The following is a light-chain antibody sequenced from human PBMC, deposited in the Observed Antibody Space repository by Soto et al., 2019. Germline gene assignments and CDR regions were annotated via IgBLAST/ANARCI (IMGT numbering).Light chain of an antibody. Sequence: QSALTQPASVSGSPGQSITISCTGTSSDVGGYNYVSWYQQHPGKAPKHMIYEVNNRPSGVSNHFSVSKSGNTASLTISGLQAEDEAEYYCSGYTTPSTPLVLGGASKRTVL. CDR2: EVN. CDR1: SSDVGGYNY. V-gene: IGLV2-14*01. J-gene: IGLJ2*01. CDR3: SGYTTPSTPLV.